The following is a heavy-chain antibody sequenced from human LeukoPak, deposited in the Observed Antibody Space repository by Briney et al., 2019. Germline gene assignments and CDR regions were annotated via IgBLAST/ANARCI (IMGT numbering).Heavy chain of an antibody. CDR1: GYTFTGYY. CDR3: ARDGHTSGYYYMDV. CDR2: IDPNSGGT. Sequence: ASVKVSCKASGYTFTGYYMHWVRQAPGRGLEWMGRIDPNSGGTNYEQKFQGRVTMTRDTSSSTAYMELSRLRSDDTAVYYCARDGHTSGYYYMDVWGKGTTVTVSS. V-gene: IGHV1-2*06. J-gene: IGHJ6*03.